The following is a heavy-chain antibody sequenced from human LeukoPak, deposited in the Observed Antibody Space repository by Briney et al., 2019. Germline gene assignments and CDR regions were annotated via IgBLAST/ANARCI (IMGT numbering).Heavy chain of an antibody. CDR3: ARVSGWYEAWDYFDY. Sequence: ASVKVSCKASGYTFTGYYMHWVRQAPGQGLEWMALINPNSGGTNYAQKFQGWVTMTRDTSISTAYMELSRLRSDDTAVYYCARVSGWYEAWDYFDYWGQGTLVTVSS. V-gene: IGHV1-2*04. J-gene: IGHJ4*02. CDR2: INPNSGGT. D-gene: IGHD6-19*01. CDR1: GYTFTGYY.